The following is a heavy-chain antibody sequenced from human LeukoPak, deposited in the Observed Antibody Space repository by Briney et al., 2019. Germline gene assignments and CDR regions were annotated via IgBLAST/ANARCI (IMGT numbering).Heavy chain of an antibody. D-gene: IGHD6-19*01. Sequence: GGSLRLSCAASGFTVSSNYMSWVRQAPGKGLEWVSVIYSGGSTYYADSVKGRFTISRDNSKNTLYLQMNSLRAEDMAVYYCARERLAVAGKGFDYWGQGTLVTVSS. CDR1: GFTVSSNY. CDR2: IYSGGST. CDR3: ARERLAVAGKGFDY. V-gene: IGHV3-66*01. J-gene: IGHJ4*02.